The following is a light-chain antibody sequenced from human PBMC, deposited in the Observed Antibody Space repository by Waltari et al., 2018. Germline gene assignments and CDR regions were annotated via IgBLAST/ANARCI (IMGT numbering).Light chain of an antibody. V-gene: IGLV1-44*01. CDR3: AAWDDTLNGL. CDR1: NSHIGGNT. CDR2: SNN. Sequence: QSVLTQPPSASGTPGQTVTISCSASNSHIGGNTVNWYQHLPGAAPKLIIYSNNQRPSGVPDRFSGSKSGTSASLAISGLQSEDEADYYCAAWDDTLNGLFGGGTKLTVL. J-gene: IGLJ2*01.